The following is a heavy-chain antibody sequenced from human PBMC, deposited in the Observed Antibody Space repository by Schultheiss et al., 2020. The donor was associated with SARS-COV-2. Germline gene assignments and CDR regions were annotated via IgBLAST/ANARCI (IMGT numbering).Heavy chain of an antibody. Sequence: GGSLRLSCAASGFRFSDFHMTWIRRAPGKGLEWVSYISPSSSTIYYADSVKGRFTISRDNAKNSLYLQMNSLRAEDTAVYYCARAGWDAGSSEFDPWGQGTLVTVSS. CDR2: ISPSSSTI. CDR1: GFRFSDFH. D-gene: IGHD6-6*01. J-gene: IGHJ5*02. V-gene: IGHV3-11*04. CDR3: ARAGWDAGSSEFDP.